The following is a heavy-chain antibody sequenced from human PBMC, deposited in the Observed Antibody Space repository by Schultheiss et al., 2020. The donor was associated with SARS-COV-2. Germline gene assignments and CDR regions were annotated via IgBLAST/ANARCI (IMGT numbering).Heavy chain of an antibody. CDR2: IYYSGST. V-gene: IGHV4-28*01. CDR1: GYSISSSNW. Sequence: LRLSCAVSGYSISSSNWWGWIRQPPGKGLEWIGYIYYSGSTYYNPSLKSRVTMSVDTSKNQFSLKLSSVTAVDTAVYYCARSLVGATLFNGMDVWGQGTTVTVSS. CDR3: ARSLVGATLFNGMDV. J-gene: IGHJ6*02. D-gene: IGHD1-26*01.